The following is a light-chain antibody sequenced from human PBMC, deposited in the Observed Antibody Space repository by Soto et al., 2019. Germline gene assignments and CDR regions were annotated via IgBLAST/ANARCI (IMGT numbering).Light chain of an antibody. CDR1: SSDVGVYKY. CDR2: DVI. J-gene: IGLJ1*01. CDR3: CSYAGDYTFV. Sequence: QSALIQPRSVSGSPGQSVTISCTGTSSDVGVYKYVSWYRQHPGKAPKLMIYDVITRPSGVPDRFSGSKSGNTVSLTISGLQAEDEADYYCCSYAGDYTFVFGSGTMPTVL. V-gene: IGLV2-11*01.